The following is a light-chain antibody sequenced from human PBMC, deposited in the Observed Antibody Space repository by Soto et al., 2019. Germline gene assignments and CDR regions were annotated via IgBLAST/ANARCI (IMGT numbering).Light chain of an antibody. Sequence: QSALTQPASVSGCPGQSITVSCTGTSSDVGAYDYVSWYQHHPGKAPKLIIYEVTNRPSGVSNRFSGSKSGNTASLTISGLQAEDEADYYCNSYTRSTKYVFGTGTKVTVL. V-gene: IGLV2-14*01. CDR3: NSYTRSTKYV. CDR2: EVT. CDR1: SSDVGAYDY. J-gene: IGLJ1*01.